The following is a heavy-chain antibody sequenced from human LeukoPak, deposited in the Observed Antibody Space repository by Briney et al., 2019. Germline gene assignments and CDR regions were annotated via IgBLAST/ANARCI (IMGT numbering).Heavy chain of an antibody. CDR1: GGTFSNYA. V-gene: IGHV1-69*13. D-gene: IGHD3-10*01. CDR3: ARDRRSRPLYFGDSPLPDYYYYYYMDV. J-gene: IGHJ6*03. Sequence: GASVKVSCKASGGTFSNYAITWVRQAPGQGLEWMGGFIPALRTANYAQKFQGRVTISADGSSATAYMLLTSLRSEDTAVYYCARDRRSRPLYFGDSPLPDYYYYYYMDVWGKGTTVTISS. CDR2: FIPALRTA.